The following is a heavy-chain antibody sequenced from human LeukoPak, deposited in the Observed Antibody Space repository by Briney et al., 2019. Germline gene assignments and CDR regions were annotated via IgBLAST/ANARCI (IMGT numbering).Heavy chain of an antibody. CDR1: GGSISSYY. Sequence: PSETLSLTCTVSGGSISSYYWSWIRQPPGKGLEWIGYIYYSGSTNYNPSLKSRVTISVDTSKNQFSLKLSSVTAADTAVYYCARDRDSSSSPFDYWGQGTLVTVSS. D-gene: IGHD6-6*01. J-gene: IGHJ4*02. CDR2: IYYSGST. V-gene: IGHV4-59*01. CDR3: ARDRDSSSSPFDY.